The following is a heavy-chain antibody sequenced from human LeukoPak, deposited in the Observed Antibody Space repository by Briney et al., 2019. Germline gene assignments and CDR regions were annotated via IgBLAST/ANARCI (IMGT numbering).Heavy chain of an antibody. CDR1: GFTFTHYA. D-gene: IGHD3-10*01. CDR3: AKDLDTVVRGVIV. Sequence: GGSLRLSCAASGFTFTHYAMSWVRQAPGKGLDWVSAISGSGYRTYYADSVKGRFTISRDNSKNTLYLQMNSLRVEDTAIYYCAKDLDTVVRGVIVWGQGALVTVSS. CDR2: ISGSGYRT. J-gene: IGHJ4*02. V-gene: IGHV3-23*01.